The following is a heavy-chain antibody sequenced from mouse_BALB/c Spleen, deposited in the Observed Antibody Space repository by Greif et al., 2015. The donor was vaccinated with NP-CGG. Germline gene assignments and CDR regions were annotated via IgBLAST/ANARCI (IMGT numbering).Heavy chain of an antibody. Sequence: DVKLVESGGGLVKPGGSLKLSCAASGFTFSSYAMSWVRQTPEKRLEWVATISSGGSYTYYPDSVKGRFTISRDNAKNTLYLQMSSLRAEDTAMYYCASHYYGYWYFDVWGAGTTVTVSS. CDR2: ISSGGSYT. J-gene: IGHJ1*01. CDR1: GFTFSSYA. D-gene: IGHD1-2*01. V-gene: IGHV5-9-1*01. CDR3: ASHYYGYWYFDV.